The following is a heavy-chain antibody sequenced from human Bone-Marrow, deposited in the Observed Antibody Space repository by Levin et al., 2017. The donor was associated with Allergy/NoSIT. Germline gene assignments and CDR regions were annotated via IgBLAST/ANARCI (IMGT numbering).Heavy chain of an antibody. J-gene: IGHJ6*04. V-gene: IGHV4-34*01. Sequence: SETLSLTCAVYGGSFSGYYWSWIRQPPGKGLEWIGEINHSGSTNYNPSLKSRVTISVDTSKNQFSLKLSSVTAADPAVYYCARDVLRILGDGMDVRGKGTTVTVSS. CDR2: INHSGST. CDR1: GGSFSGYY. D-gene: IGHD3-3*01. CDR3: ARDVLRILGDGMDV.